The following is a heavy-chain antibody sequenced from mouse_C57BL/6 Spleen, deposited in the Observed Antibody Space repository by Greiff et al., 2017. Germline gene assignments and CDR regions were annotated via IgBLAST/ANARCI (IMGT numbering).Heavy chain of an antibody. CDR2: IDPETGGT. CDR1: GYTFTDYE. D-gene: IGHD1-1*01. CDR3: TRSGKGAMDY. V-gene: IGHV1-15*01. J-gene: IGHJ4*01. Sequence: VQLKESGAELVRPGASVTLSCKASGYTFTDYEMHWVKQTPVHGLEWIGAIDPETGGTAYNQKFKGKAILTADKSSSTAYMELRSLTSEDSAVYYCTRSGKGAMDYWGQGTSVTVSS.